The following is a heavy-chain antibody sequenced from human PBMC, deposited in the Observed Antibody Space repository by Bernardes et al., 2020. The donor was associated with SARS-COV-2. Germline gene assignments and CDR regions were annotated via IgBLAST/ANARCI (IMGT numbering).Heavy chain of an antibody. D-gene: IGHD2-8*01. V-gene: IGHV3-7*01. CDR1: GFTFSNYW. J-gene: IGHJ6*02. CDR2: IKQDGSEK. Sequence: GGSLRLSCIASGFTFSNYWMSWVRQAPGKGLEWVANIKQDGSEKYYVDSVKGRFTISRDNAKNSVYLQMSSLRAEDTAVYYCAKDLYTKNMGYYYYGMDVWGQGTTVTVSS. CDR3: AKDLYTKNMGYYYYGMDV.